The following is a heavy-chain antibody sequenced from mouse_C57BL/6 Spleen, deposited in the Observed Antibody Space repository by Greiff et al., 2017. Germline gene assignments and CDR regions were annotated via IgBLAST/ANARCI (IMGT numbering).Heavy chain of an antibody. CDR1: GYTFTSYW. Sequence: VQLQQLGAELVRPGTSVKLSCKASGYTFTSYWMHWVKQRPGQGLEWIGVIDPSDSYTNYNQKFKGKATLTVDTSSSTAYMQLSSLTSEDSAVYYCARRLRQGYYFDYWGQGTTLTVSS. V-gene: IGHV1-59*01. D-gene: IGHD2-2*01. J-gene: IGHJ2*01. CDR2: IDPSDSYT. CDR3: ARRLRQGYYFDY.